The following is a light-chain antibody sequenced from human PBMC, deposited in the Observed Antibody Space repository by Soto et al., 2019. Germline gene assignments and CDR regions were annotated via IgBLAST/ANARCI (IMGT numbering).Light chain of an antibody. J-gene: IGLJ3*02. CDR3: CSYAGSSRV. CDR2: EVS. CDR1: SSDVGSYNL. V-gene: IGLV2-23*02. Sequence: QAVVTQPASVSGSPGQSITISCTGTSSDVGSYNLVSWYQQHPGKAPKLMIYEVSKRPSGVSNRFSGSKSGNTASLTISGLQAEDEADYYCCSYAGSSRVFGGGTKVTVL.